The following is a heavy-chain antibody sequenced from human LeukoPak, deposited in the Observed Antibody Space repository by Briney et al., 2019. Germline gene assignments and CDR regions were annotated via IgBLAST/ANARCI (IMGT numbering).Heavy chain of an antibody. D-gene: IGHD6-19*01. J-gene: IGHJ4*02. CDR2: INPNSGAT. Sequence: ASVKVSCKASGYTFTGYYIHWVRQAPGQGLEWMGRINPNSGATNYAQKFQGRVTMTRATSISTAYMELSRLRSDDTAVYYCARGAGTLTPPDYWGQGTLVTVSS. CDR1: GYTFTGYY. CDR3: ARGAGTLTPPDY. V-gene: IGHV1-2*06.